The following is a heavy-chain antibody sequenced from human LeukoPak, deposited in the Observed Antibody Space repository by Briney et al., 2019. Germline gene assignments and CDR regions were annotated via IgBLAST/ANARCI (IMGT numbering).Heavy chain of an antibody. CDR1: GYTFTDYY. CDR2: INPNSGAT. D-gene: IGHD1-26*01. CDR3: ARDMVSGGSYSTRFDY. V-gene: IGHV1-2*06. Sequence: GASVKVSCKASGYTFTDYYMHWVRQAPGQGLEWMGRINPNSGATDYAQKFQGRVTMTRDTSISTAYMELSGLTSDDTAVYYCARDMVSGGSYSTRFDYWGQGTLVTVSS. J-gene: IGHJ4*02.